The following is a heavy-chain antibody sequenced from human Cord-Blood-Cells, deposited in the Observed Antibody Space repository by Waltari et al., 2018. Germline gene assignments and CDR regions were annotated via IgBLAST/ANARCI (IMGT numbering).Heavy chain of an antibody. D-gene: IGHD6-13*01. Sequence: QVQLVESGGGVVQPGRSLRLPCAASGFTFSSYGMPWVSQARGKGLEWVAVISYDVSNKYYADSVKVRFTISRDNSKNTLYLQMNSLRAEDTAVYYCAKEPTGYSSSWSFDYWGQGTLVTVSS. CDR3: AKEPTGYSSSWSFDY. V-gene: IGHV3-30*18. CDR1: GFTFSSYG. J-gene: IGHJ4*02. CDR2: ISYDVSNK.